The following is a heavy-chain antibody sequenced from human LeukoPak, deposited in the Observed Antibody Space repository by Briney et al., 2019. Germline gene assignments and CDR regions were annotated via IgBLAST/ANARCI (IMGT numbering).Heavy chain of an antibody. V-gene: IGHV5-51*01. CDR3: ARRERYSSSWYFDC. D-gene: IGHD6-13*01. CDR2: IYPSDSDT. CDR1: GYSFTTYW. Sequence: GGSLKISCKGSGYSFTTYWIGWVRQMPGKGLEWMGIIYPSDSDTRYSPSFQGQVTISADKSISTAYLQWSSLKASDTAMYYCARRERYSSSWYFDCWGQGTLVTVSS. J-gene: IGHJ4*02.